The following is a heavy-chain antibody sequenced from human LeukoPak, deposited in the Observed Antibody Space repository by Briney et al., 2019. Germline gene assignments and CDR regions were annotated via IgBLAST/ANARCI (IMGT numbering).Heavy chain of an antibody. D-gene: IGHD2-15*01. CDR1: GFTVSGSY. CDR2: IYSGDIT. CDR3: ARAKPIDCSSGNCYLRNWYFDL. Sequence: PGGSLRLSCAASGFTVSGSYMSWVRQPPGKGLEWVSIIYSGDITYYADSVKGRFTVSRDNSKNTLYLQMNSLRAEDTAVYYCARAKPIDCSSGNCYLRNWYFDLWGRGTLVTVSS. J-gene: IGHJ2*01. V-gene: IGHV3-53*01.